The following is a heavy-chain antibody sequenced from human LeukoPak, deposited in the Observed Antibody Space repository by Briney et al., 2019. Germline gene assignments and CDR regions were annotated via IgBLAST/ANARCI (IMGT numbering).Heavy chain of an antibody. V-gene: IGHV3-33*01. D-gene: IGHD6-19*01. CDR1: GFTFSSYG. CDR3: AREAVAGTEQDAAIDY. J-gene: IGHJ4*02. Sequence: GGSLRLSCAASGFTFSSYGMHWVRQAPGKGLEWVAVIWYDGSNKYYADSVKGRFTISRDNSKNTLYLQMNSLRAEDTAVYYCAREAVAGTEQDAAIDYWGQGTLVTVSS. CDR2: IWYDGSNK.